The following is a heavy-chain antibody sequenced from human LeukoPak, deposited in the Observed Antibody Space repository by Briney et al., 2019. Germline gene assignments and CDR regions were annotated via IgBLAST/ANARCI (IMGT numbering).Heavy chain of an antibody. J-gene: IGHJ4*02. CDR3: AKAFPPTGGIAAAGEGH. V-gene: IGHV3-23*01. CDR2: ISGSGGST. Sequence: PGGSLRLSCAASGFTFSSYAMSWVRQAPGKGLEWVSAISGSGGSTYYADSVKGRFTISRDNSKNTLSLQLNSLRPEDTAVYYCAKAFPPTGGIAAAGEGHWGQGTLVTVSS. CDR1: GFTFSSYA. D-gene: IGHD6-13*01.